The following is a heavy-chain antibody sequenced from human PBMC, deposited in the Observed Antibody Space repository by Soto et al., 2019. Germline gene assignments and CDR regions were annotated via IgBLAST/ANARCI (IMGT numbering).Heavy chain of an antibody. CDR2: IWYDGSNK. Sequence: QVQLVESGGGVVQPGRSLRLSCAASGFTFSSYGMHWVRQAPGKGLEWVAVIWYDGSNKYYADSVKGRFTISRDNSKNTLYLQMNSLRAEDTAVYYCARDETQGLVINIDYWGQGTLVTVSS. CDR1: GFTFSSYG. CDR3: ARDETQGLVINIDY. J-gene: IGHJ4*02. D-gene: IGHD6-19*01. V-gene: IGHV3-33*01.